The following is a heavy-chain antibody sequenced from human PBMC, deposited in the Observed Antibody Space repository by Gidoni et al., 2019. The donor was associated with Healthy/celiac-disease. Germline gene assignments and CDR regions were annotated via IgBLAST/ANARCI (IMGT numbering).Heavy chain of an antibody. D-gene: IGHD3-10*01. V-gene: IGHV3-33*01. CDR2: IWYDGSNK. J-gene: IGHJ4*02. CDR1: GVTFSSYG. CDR3: ARDAVTMVRGAPSLDY. Sequence: QVQLVESGGGVGRPGRSLRLFCAASGVTFSSYGMHWVRQAPGKGLEWVAVIWYDGSNKYYADSVKGRFTISRDNSKNTLYLQMNSLRAEDTAVYYCARDAVTMVRGAPSLDYWGQGTLVTVSS.